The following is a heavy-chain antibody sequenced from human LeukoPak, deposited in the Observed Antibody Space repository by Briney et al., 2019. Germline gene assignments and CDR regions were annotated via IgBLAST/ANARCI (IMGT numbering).Heavy chain of an antibody. V-gene: IGHV4-34*09. J-gene: IGHJ4*02. CDR2: IYYSGST. CDR3: ARRGYGLFDY. CDR1: GGSFSGYY. D-gene: IGHD5-18*01. Sequence: SSETLSLTCAVYGGSFSGYYWSWIRQPPGKGLEWIGYIYYSGSTYYNPSLKSRVTISVDTSKNQFSLKLSSVTAADTAVYYCARRGYGLFDYWGQGTLVTVSS.